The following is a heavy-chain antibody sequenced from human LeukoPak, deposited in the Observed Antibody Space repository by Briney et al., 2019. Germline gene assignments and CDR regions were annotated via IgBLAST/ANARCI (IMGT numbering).Heavy chain of an antibody. Sequence: PGGSLRLSCAASGFTFSSYGMHWVRQAPSKGLEWVAVIWYDGSNKYYADSVKGRFTISRDNSKNTLYLQMNSLRAEDTAVYYCARDGQIAAAAHYFDYWGQETLVTVSS. D-gene: IGHD6-13*01. V-gene: IGHV3-33*01. CDR1: GFTFSSYG. CDR3: ARDGQIAAAAHYFDY. CDR2: IWYDGSNK. J-gene: IGHJ4*02.